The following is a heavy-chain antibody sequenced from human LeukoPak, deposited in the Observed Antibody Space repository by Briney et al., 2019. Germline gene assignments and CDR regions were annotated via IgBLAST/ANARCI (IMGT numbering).Heavy chain of an antibody. CDR3: AFFVREPQN. D-gene: IGHD3-10*02. Sequence: PGGSLRLSCAASTVIFREYWMGWARQAPGKGLEWVANIAHDGSVKWYVDSVKGRFIISRDNARDSLYLQMNGLRVEDTAIYYCAFFVREPQNWGQGTLVTVSS. CDR1: TVIFREYW. V-gene: IGHV3-7*01. J-gene: IGHJ1*01. CDR2: IAHDGSVK.